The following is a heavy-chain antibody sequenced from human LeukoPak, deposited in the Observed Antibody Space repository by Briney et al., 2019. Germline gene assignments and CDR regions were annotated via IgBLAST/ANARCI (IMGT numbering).Heavy chain of an antibody. D-gene: IGHD1-1*01. V-gene: IGHV3-7*01. J-gene: IGHJ4*02. CDR3: ARDARTTGALDY. CDR1: GFTFSSYW. Sequence: PGGSLRLSCAASGFTFSSYWISWVRQAPAKGLEWVANIKQDGSEKYYVDSVKGRFTISRDNAKNSLYLQMNSLRAEDTAVYYCARDARTTGALDYWGQGTLVTVSS. CDR2: IKQDGSEK.